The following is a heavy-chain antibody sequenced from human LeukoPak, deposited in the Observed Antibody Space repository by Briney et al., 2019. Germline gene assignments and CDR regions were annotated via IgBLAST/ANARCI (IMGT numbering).Heavy chain of an antibody. CDR3: ARAPLIYDFWSGYTQNPPDAFDI. V-gene: IGHV4-59*01. Sequence: SETLSLTCTVSGGSISSYYWSWIRQPPGKGLEWIGYIYYSGSTNYNPSLKSRVTISVDTSKNQFSLKLSSVTAADTAVYYSARAPLIYDFWSGYTQNPPDAFDIWGQGTMVTVSS. CDR1: GGSISSYY. D-gene: IGHD3-3*01. J-gene: IGHJ3*02. CDR2: IYYSGST.